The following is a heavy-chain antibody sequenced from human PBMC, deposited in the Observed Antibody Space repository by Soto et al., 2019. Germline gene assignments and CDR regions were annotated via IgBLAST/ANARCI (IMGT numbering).Heavy chain of an antibody. J-gene: IGHJ6*02. CDR3: AREEMATIRGYYYGMDV. CDR1: GGTFSSYA. V-gene: IGHV1-69*01. CDR2: IIPIFGTA. Sequence: QVQLVQSGAEVKKPGSSVKVSCKASGGTFSSYAISWVRPAPGQGLEWMGGIIPIFGTANYAQKFQGRVTITADESTSTAYMELSSLRSEDTAVYYCAREEMATIRGYYYGMDVWGQGTTVTVSS. D-gene: IGHD5-12*01.